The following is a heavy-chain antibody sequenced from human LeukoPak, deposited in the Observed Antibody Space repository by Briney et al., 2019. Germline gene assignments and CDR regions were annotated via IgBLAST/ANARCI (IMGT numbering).Heavy chain of an antibody. D-gene: IGHD3-9*01. J-gene: IGHJ2*01. CDR1: GGSISSGGYS. Sequence: SQTLSLTCAVSGGSISSGGYSWSWIRQPPGKGLEWIGYIYHSGSTYYNPSLKSRVAISVDRSKNQFSLKLSSVTAADTAVYYCARGRYFSRLCWYFDLWGRGTLVTVSS. CDR3: ARGRYFSRLCWYFDL. V-gene: IGHV4-30-2*01. CDR2: IYHSGST.